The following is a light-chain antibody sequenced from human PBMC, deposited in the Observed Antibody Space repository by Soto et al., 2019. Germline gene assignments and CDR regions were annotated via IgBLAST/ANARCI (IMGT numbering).Light chain of an antibody. CDR3: QQRSNWPPLYT. J-gene: IGKJ2*01. CDR1: QSVSSY. V-gene: IGKV3-11*01. Sequence: EIVLTQSPATLSLSPGERATLSCRASQSVSSYLAWYQHKPGQAPRLLIYDVSSRATGIPARFSGSGSGTDFTLTISSLESEDFAVYYCQQRSNWPPLYTFGQGTKREIK. CDR2: DVS.